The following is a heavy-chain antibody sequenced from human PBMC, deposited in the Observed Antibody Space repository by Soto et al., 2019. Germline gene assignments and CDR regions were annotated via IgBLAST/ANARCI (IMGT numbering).Heavy chain of an antibody. CDR3: AKDYYDILTGYPYYYYMDV. CDR1: GFTFRNYG. V-gene: IGHV3-48*01. CDR2: ISSGSSTI. Sequence: VGSLRLSCAASGFTFRNYGMNWVRQAPGKGLEWVSYISSGSSTIYYAGSVKGRFTISRDNAKNSLYLQMNSLRADDTAVYYCAKDYYDILTGYPYYYYMDVWGKGTTVTVSS. J-gene: IGHJ6*03. D-gene: IGHD3-9*01.